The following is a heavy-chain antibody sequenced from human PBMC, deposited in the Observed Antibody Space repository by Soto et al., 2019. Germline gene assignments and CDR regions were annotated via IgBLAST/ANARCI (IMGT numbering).Heavy chain of an antibody. Sequence: EVQLLESGGGLVQPGGSLRLSCRGSGFTFDNYAMSWVRQAPGKGLEWVSAISGSGDSTYYADSVKGRLTVSRDNSKNTLYLQMNSLRAGDTAIFYCAKDARGFDFWSGFSTANWFDSWGQGTLVTVSS. CDR3: AKDARGFDFWSGFSTANWFDS. V-gene: IGHV3-23*01. J-gene: IGHJ5*01. D-gene: IGHD3-3*01. CDR1: GFTFDNYA. CDR2: ISGSGDST.